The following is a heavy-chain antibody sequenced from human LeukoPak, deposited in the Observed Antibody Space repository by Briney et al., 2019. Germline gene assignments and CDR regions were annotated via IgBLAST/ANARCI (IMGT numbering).Heavy chain of an antibody. D-gene: IGHD2-2*01. CDR2: ISYDGSNK. CDR1: GFTFSSYA. J-gene: IGHJ4*02. Sequence: GGSLRLSCAASGFTFSSYAMHWVRQAPGKGLEWVAVISYDGSNKYYADSVKGRFTISRDNSKNTLYLQMNSLRAEDTAVYYCARGHIVVVPAANYFAYWGQGTLVTVSS. CDR3: ARGHIVVVPAANYFAY. V-gene: IGHV3-30-3*01.